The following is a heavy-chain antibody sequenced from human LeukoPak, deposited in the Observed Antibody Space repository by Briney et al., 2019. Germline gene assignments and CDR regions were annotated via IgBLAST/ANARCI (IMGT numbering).Heavy chain of an antibody. CDR3: AGWVAAAGTSWFDP. CDR1: GGSISSYY. J-gene: IGHJ5*02. CDR2: IYYSGST. Sequence: SETLSLTCTVSGGSISSYYWSWIRQPPGKGLEWIGYIYYSGSTHYNPSLKSRVTISVDTSKNQFSLKLSSVTAADTAVYYCAGWVAAAGTSWFDPWGQGTLVTVSS. V-gene: IGHV4-59*08. D-gene: IGHD6-13*01.